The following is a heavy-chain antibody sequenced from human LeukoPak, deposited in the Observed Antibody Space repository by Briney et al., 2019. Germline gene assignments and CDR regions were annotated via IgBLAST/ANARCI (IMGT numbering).Heavy chain of an antibody. J-gene: IGHJ4*02. Sequence: PGGSLRLSCAASGFTVSSNYMSWVRQAPGKGLEWVSVIYSGGSTYYADSVKGRFTISRDNSKNTLYLQMNSLRAEDTAVYYCARDHPNYYDSSGYYGYWGQGTLVTVSS. D-gene: IGHD3-22*01. V-gene: IGHV3-53*01. CDR2: IYSGGST. CDR1: GFTVSSNY. CDR3: ARDHPNYYDSSGYYGY.